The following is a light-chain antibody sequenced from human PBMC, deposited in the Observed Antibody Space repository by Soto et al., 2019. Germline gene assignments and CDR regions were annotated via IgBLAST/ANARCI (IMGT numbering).Light chain of an antibody. CDR1: SGYSSYA. Sequence: QPVLTQSPSASASLGASVKLTCTVSSGYSSYAIAWHQQQPEKGPRYLMKLNSDGSHSKGDGSPDRFSGSSSGAERYLTISSLQTEDEADYYCQTWGTGIAVFGGGTQLTVL. CDR2: LNSDGSH. V-gene: IGLV4-69*01. CDR3: QTWGTGIAV. J-gene: IGLJ7*01.